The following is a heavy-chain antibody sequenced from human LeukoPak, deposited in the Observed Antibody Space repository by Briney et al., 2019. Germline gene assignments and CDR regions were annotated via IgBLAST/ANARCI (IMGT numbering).Heavy chain of an antibody. V-gene: IGHV1-2*02. CDR1: GYTFTCYY. CDR2: INPKSGVT. J-gene: IGHJ4*02. CDR3: ARGYSNPHFDY. D-gene: IGHD4-11*01. Sequence: ASVKVSCKASGYTFTCYYMHWVRQAPGQGLEWMGWINPKSGVTNYAQKFQGRVTMTRDTSISTAYMELSRLRSDDTAVYYCARGYSNPHFDYWGQGTLVTVSS.